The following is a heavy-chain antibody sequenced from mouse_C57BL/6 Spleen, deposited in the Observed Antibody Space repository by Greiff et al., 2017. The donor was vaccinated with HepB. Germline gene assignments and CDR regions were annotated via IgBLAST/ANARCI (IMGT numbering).Heavy chain of an antibody. Sequence: VQLQQSGPELVKPGASVKISCKASGYAFSSSWMNWVKQRPGEGLEWIGRIYPGDGDTNYNGKFKGKATLTADKSSSTAYMQLSSLTSEDSAVYFCAREGNIRNYFDNWGQGTTLTVSS. V-gene: IGHV1-82*01. CDR3: AREGNIRNYFDN. CDR2: IYPGDGDT. J-gene: IGHJ2*01. CDR1: GYAFSSSW. D-gene: IGHD1-3*01.